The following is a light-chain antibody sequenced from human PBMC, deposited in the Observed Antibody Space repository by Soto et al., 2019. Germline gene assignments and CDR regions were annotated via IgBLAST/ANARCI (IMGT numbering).Light chain of an antibody. V-gene: IGLV2-23*02. Sequence: QSALTQPASVSGSPGQTITISCTGTSSDIGGYDVVSWYQQHPGKAPKLLIYEVAKRPSWVSNRFSGSKSGSTASLTVSGLQAEDEADYHCCSFAGGTTFWLFGGGTKLTVL. J-gene: IGLJ3*02. CDR1: SSDIGGYDV. CDR3: CSFAGGTTFWL. CDR2: EVA.